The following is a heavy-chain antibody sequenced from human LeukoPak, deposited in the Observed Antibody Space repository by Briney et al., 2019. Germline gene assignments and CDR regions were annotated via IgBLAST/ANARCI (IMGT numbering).Heavy chain of an antibody. CDR1: GFTFSDYA. D-gene: IGHD4-17*01. J-gene: IGHJ6*02. CDR3: VKAATVTIHYYYYGMDV. Sequence: GGSLRLSCAASGFTFSDYAMHWVRQAPGKGLEHVSAIRSNGDSTYYTDSVKGRFTISRDNSQKTLYLQMSSLRAEDTGVYYCVKAATVTIHYYYYGMDVWGQGTTVTVSS. V-gene: IGHV3-64D*09. CDR2: IRSNGDST.